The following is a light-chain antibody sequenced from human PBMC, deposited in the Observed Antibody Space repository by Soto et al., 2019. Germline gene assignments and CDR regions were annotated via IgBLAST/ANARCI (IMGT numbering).Light chain of an antibody. Sequence: DIVVTQSPLSLPVTPGEPASMSCRSSQSLNIYLDWYLQKPGQSPQLLIYLGSNRASGVPDRFSGSGSGTDFTLKISRVEAEDFGVYYCMQGLQTPYTFGQGTKVDIK. CDR1: QSLNIY. V-gene: IGKV2-28*01. J-gene: IGKJ2*01. CDR3: MQGLQTPYT. CDR2: LGS.